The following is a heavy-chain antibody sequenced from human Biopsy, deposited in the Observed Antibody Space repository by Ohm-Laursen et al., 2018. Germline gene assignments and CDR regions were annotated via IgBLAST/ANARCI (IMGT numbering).Heavy chain of an antibody. D-gene: IGHD3-22*01. J-gene: IGHJ4*02. Sequence: LRLSCAASGFTFSSYAMSWVRQAPGKGLEWVANIKQDGSEKYYVDSVKGRFTISRDNAKNSLYLQMNSLRAEDTAVYYCAREGASGHYYDSSGDFDYWGQGTLVTVSS. CDR2: IKQDGSEK. CDR3: AREGASGHYYDSSGDFDY. V-gene: IGHV3-7*01. CDR1: GFTFSSYA.